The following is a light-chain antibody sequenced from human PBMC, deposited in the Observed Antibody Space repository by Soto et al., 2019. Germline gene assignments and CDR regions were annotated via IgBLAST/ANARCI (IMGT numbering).Light chain of an antibody. CDR3: QQYGSSPTT. CDR1: QSVTSNY. CDR2: GAS. J-gene: IGKJ1*01. Sequence: EVVLTQSPGTLSLSPGERATLSCRASQSVTSNYLAWYQQKPGQAPRLLLFGASIRDTGIPDRFSGSGSGTDFPLTISRLEPEDFAVYHCQQYGSSPTTFGQGTKVEIK. V-gene: IGKV3-20*01.